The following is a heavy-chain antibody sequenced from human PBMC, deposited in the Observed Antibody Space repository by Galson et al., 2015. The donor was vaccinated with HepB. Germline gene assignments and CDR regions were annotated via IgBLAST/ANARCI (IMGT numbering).Heavy chain of an antibody. D-gene: IGHD3-10*01. J-gene: IGHJ4*02. CDR2: IHYSGST. Sequence: YWGWIRQPPGKGLEWIGSIHYSGSTYYNPSLKSRVTISVDTSKNQFSLKLRFVTAADTAVYYCARRAAYYYGSGSWYYFDYWGQGTLVTVSS. V-gene: IGHV4-39*01. CDR3: ARRAAYYYGSGSWYYFDY. CDR1: Y.